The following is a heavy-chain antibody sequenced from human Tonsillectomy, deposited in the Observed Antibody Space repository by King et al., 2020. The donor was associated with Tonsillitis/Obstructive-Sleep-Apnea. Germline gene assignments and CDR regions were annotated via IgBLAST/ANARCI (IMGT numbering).Heavy chain of an antibody. CDR3: ARDGLIALAEGDY. CDR2: IYYSGNT. Sequence: MQLQESGPGLVKPSETLSLTCTVSGGSISSSSYYWGWIRQPPGKGLEWIGSIYYSGNTYYNPSLKRRVTISVDTSKNQFSLKVRSVTAADTAVYYCARDGLIALAEGDYWGQGTLVTVSS. V-gene: IGHV4-39*07. CDR1: GGSISSSSYY. D-gene: IGHD6-19*01. J-gene: IGHJ4*02.